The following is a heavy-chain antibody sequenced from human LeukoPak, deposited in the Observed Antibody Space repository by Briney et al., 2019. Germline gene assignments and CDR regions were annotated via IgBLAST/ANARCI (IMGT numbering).Heavy chain of an antibody. V-gene: IGHV3-30-3*01. D-gene: IGHD2-2*02. CDR2: ISYDGSDK. J-gene: IGHJ4*02. CDR3: ARASRLGGGYCSTTSCYIYDY. Sequence: GGSLRLSCAASGFTFSRYWMHWVRQAPGKGLEWVAVISYDGSDKYYADSVKGRFTISRDNSKNTLYLQMNSLRAEDTAIYYCARASRLGGGYCSTTSCYIYDYWGQGTLVTVSS. CDR1: GFTFSRYW.